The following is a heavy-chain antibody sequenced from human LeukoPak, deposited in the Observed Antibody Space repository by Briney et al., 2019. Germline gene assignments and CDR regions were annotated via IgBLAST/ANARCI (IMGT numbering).Heavy chain of an antibody. D-gene: IGHD3-10*01. V-gene: IGHV3-30*03. CDR2: ISYGGSDT. CDR1: GVSFRNYG. Sequence: PGGCLRSSCAAAGVSFRNYGMQWGRQTAGEGLEGGALISYGGSDTYYADSVKGRFSISRDNSKNTLYLQMNSLRAEDTAVYYCASLRPGSGTFYNDYWGQGTLVTVSS. J-gene: IGHJ4*02. CDR3: ASLRPGSGTFYNDY.